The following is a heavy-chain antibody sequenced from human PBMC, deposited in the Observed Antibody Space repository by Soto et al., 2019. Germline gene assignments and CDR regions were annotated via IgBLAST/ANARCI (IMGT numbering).Heavy chain of an antibody. V-gene: IGHV3-43*01. CDR2: ISWDGGKT. CDR1: GFTFDDYT. D-gene: IGHD6-19*01. CDR3: AKDRAAVTGAYYYYAMDV. J-gene: IGHJ6*02. Sequence: DVQLVESGVVVVQPGGSLRLSCAASGFTFDDYTMHWVRQAPGKSVEWVSLISWDGGKTYYADSVKGRFTISRDNSKNSLHLQMNSLTTEDSASYYCAKDRAAVTGAYYYYAMDVWGQGTTVTVSS.